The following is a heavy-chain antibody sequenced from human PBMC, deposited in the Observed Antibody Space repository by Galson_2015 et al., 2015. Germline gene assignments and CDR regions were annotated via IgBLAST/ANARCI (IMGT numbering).Heavy chain of an antibody. V-gene: IGHV3-7*01. Sequence: SLRLSCAASGFTFSSYWMSWVRQAPGKGLEWVANINQDGSEKYYGDSVQGRFTISRDNAKNSLYLQMNSLRVEDTAMYYCARGPFVVVADWGPGTLVTVSP. CDR3: ARGPFVVVAD. J-gene: IGHJ4*02. D-gene: IGHD2-15*01. CDR1: GFTFSSYW. CDR2: INQDGSEK.